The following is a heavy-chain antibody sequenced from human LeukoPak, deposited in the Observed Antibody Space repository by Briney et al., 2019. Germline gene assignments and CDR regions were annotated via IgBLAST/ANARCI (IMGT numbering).Heavy chain of an antibody. CDR3: ARHNIDWYIDC. D-gene: IGHD3-9*01. CDR1: VGSISSYY. Sequence: PSETLSLTCTVSVGSISSYYWSWIRQPAGKGLEWIGRIYTNGNTNYSPSLKSRVTMSVDTSKNQFSLKLTSVTAADTAVYYCARHNIDWYIDCWGQGTLVTVSA. J-gene: IGHJ4*02. CDR2: IYTNGNT. V-gene: IGHV4-4*07.